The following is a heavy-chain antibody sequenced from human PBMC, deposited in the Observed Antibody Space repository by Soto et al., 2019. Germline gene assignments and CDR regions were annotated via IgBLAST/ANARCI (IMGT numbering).Heavy chain of an antibody. D-gene: IGHD3-22*01. CDR3: ARRKMDYNDSSGYWAL. CDR1: GGSISSSSYY. Sequence: PSETLSLTCTVSGGSISSSSYYWGWIRQPPGKGLEWIGSIYYSGSTYYNPSLKSRVTISVDTSKNQFSLKLSSVTAADTAVYYCARRKMDYNDSSGYWALWGQGTLVTVSS. V-gene: IGHV4-39*01. J-gene: IGHJ4*02. CDR2: IYYSGST.